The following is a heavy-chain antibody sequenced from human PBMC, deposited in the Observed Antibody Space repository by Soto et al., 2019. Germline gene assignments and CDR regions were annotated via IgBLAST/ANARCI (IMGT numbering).Heavy chain of an antibody. J-gene: IGHJ4*02. CDR3: AGQWLGVAGLF. V-gene: IGHV4-61*01. D-gene: IGHD6-19*01. CDR1: GASVSSSSYY. Sequence: QVQLQGSGPGLVKPSETLSLTCTVSGASVSSSSYYWSWIRQPPGKGLEWIGFIHDSGSTNYNPSLKSRVTISVDTSKNQFSLKLNSATAADTAVYYCAGQWLGVAGLFWGQGTLVSVSS. CDR2: IHDSGST.